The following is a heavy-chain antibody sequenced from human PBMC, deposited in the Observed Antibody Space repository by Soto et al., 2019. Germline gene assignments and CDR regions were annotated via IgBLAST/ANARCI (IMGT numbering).Heavy chain of an antibody. D-gene: IGHD1-7*01. J-gene: IGHJ6*02. CDR3: ARVTGTTPYYYGMDV. V-gene: IGHV1-2*02. Sequence: EASVKVSCKASGYTFTGYYMHWVRQAPGQGLEWMGWINHNSGGTNYAQKFQGRVTMTRDTSISTAYMELSRLRSDDTAVYYCARVTGTTPYYYGMDVWGQGTTVTVSS. CDR1: GYTFTGYY. CDR2: INHNSGGT.